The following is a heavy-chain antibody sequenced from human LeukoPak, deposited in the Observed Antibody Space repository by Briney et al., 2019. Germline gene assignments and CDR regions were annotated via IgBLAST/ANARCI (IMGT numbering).Heavy chain of an antibody. Sequence: SETLSLTCAVYGGSFSGYYWSWIRQPPGKGLEWIGEINHSGSTNYNLSLKSRVTISVDTSKNQFSLKLSSVTAADTAVYYCARGYCGGDCYLPNLDYWGQGTLVTVSS. J-gene: IGHJ4*02. D-gene: IGHD2-21*02. CDR3: ARGYCGGDCYLPNLDY. CDR1: GGSFSGYY. CDR2: INHSGST. V-gene: IGHV4-34*01.